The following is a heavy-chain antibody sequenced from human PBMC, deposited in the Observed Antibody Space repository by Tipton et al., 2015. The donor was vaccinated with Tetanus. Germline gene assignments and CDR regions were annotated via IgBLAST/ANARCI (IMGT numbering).Heavy chain of an antibody. CDR3: ARASGSHPSYYYYAADV. V-gene: IGHV4-39*01. CDR1: GGSISSFNYY. J-gene: IGHJ6*02. D-gene: IGHD1-26*01. CDR2: ISYSGFT. Sequence: TLSLTCTVSGGSISSFNYYWGWIRQPPGKGLEWIGSISYSGFTYYNPSLKGRVTVSVDTSKSQFSLKVSSVTAADTAVYFCARASGSHPSYYYYAADVWGQGTTVTVS.